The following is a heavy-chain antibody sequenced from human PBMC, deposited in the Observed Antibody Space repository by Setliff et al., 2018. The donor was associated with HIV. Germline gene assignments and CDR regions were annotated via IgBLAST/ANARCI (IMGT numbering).Heavy chain of an antibody. V-gene: IGHV4-34*01. CDR3: ARATGPRFYFDY. CDR2: INPGGST. D-gene: IGHD3-16*01. CDR1: GGSFSGYY. Sequence: LSLTCAVYGGSFSGYYWNWIRQPPGEGLEWIGEINPGGSTNYNPSLKSRVTIPVDTSKNQFSLRVSSVTAADTALYYCARATGPRFYFDYWGQGTLVTVSS. J-gene: IGHJ4*02.